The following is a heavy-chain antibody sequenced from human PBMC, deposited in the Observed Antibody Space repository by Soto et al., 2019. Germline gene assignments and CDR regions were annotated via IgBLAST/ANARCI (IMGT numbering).Heavy chain of an antibody. CDR1: GYSFTSYW. D-gene: IGHD5-12*01. CDR3: ARAGLDGYNLGYYGMDV. J-gene: IGHJ6*02. Sequence: GESLKISCKGSGYSFTSYWVTWVRQMPGKGLEWMGRIDPSDSYTNYNPPFQGHVTISADKSISTAYLQWSSLKASDTAMYYCARAGLDGYNLGYYGMDVWGQGTTVTVSS. CDR2: IDPSDSYT. V-gene: IGHV5-10-1*01.